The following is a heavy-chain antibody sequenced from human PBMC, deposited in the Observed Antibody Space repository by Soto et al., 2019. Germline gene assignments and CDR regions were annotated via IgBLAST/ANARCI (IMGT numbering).Heavy chain of an antibody. CDR2: ISSDGSNK. J-gene: IGHJ4*02. V-gene: IGHV3-30-3*01. Sequence: GGSLRLSCAASGFTFSSYAMHWVRQAPGKGLEWVAAISSDGSNKYYADSVKGRFTISRDNAKNSLYLQMNSLRAEDTAVYYCAGRGVAAAGPFDYWGQGTLVTVSS. CDR3: AGRGVAAAGPFDY. D-gene: IGHD6-13*01. CDR1: GFTFSSYA.